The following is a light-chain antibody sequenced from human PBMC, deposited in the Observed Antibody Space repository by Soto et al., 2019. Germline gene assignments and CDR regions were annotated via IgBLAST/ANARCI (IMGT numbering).Light chain of an antibody. V-gene: IGKV3-15*01. Sequence: EIVMTQSPATLSVSPGERATLSCRASQSVSSNLAWYQQKLGQAPRLLIYGASTRATGIPARFSGSGSGREFTLTISSLQSEDFAVYYCQQYNNWPPLTFGGGPRWIS. CDR3: QQYNNWPPLT. CDR1: QSVSSN. CDR2: GAS. J-gene: IGKJ4*01.